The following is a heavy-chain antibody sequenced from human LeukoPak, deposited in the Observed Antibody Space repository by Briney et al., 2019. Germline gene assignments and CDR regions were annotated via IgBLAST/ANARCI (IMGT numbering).Heavy chain of an antibody. Sequence: PSETLSLTCTVSGASITSNFYYWGWIRQPPGKGLEWFGSISYSGSTFYNPSLESRIIISVDTSKSQFSLKLSSVTAAGTAVYYCARHGGVVRGEGSDAFDIWGQATMVTVSS. CDR1: GASITSNFYY. D-gene: IGHD3-10*01. V-gene: IGHV4-39*07. CDR2: ISYSGST. CDR3: ARHGGVVRGEGSDAFDI. J-gene: IGHJ3*02.